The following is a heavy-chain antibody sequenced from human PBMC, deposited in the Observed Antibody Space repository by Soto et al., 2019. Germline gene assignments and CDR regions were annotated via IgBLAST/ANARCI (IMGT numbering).Heavy chain of an antibody. CDR2: IIPIFGTA. D-gene: IGHD6-13*01. V-gene: IGHV1-69*01. Sequence: QVQLVQSGAEVKKPGSSVKVSCKASGGTFSSYAISWVRQAPGQGLEWMGGIIPIFGTANYAQKFQGRVTITADEATSTAYMELSSLRSEDTAVYYCARDRGVHQLADYYYGMDVWGQGTTVTVSS. CDR1: GGTFSSYA. J-gene: IGHJ6*02. CDR3: ARDRGVHQLADYYYGMDV.